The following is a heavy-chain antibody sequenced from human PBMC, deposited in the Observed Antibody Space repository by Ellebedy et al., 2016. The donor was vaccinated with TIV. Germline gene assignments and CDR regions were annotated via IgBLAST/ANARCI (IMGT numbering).Heavy chain of an antibody. J-gene: IGHJ4*02. CDR3: ARVDSGGAFDY. Sequence: AASVKVSCKTSGYSFTRSYIDWVRQAPGQGLAWMGKINPTGGGTTYALKFQGRVTMTRDTSTSTVYMELGSLRADDTAVYYCARVDSGGAFDYWGQGTLVTVSS. CDR2: INPTGGGT. V-gene: IGHV1-46*01. D-gene: IGHD4-23*01. CDR1: GYSFTRSY.